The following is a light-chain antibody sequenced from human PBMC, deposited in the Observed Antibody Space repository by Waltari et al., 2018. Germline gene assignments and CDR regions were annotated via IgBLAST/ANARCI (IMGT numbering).Light chain of an antibody. Sequence: DIQMTQSPSTLSASVGDRVTITCRDSQSISSWLAWYQQKPGKAPKLLTYKASSLESGVQSRFSGSGSGTEFTLTISSLQPDDFATYYCQQYNSYSWTFGQGTKVEIK. V-gene: IGKV1-5*03. J-gene: IGKJ1*01. CDR3: QQYNSYSWT. CDR2: KAS. CDR1: QSISSW.